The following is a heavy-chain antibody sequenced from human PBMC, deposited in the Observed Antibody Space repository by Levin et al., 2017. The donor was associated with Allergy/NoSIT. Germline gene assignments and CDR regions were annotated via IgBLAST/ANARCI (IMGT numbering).Heavy chain of an antibody. Sequence: SCAASGFTFSSYGMHWVRQAPGKGLEWVAVISYDGSNKYYADSVKGRFTISRDNSKNTLYLQMNSLRAEDTAVYYCAKERRAVVIQYYFDYWGQGTLVTVSS. V-gene: IGHV3-30*18. J-gene: IGHJ4*02. CDR2: ISYDGSNK. CDR3: AKERRAVVIQYYFDY. D-gene: IGHD3-22*01. CDR1: GFTFSSYG.